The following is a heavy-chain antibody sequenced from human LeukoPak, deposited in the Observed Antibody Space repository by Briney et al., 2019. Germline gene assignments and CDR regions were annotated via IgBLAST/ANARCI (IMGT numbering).Heavy chain of an antibody. Sequence: PGGSLRLSCAASGFTFSNFGMHWVRQAPGKGLEWVAIISSDGSYKYYADSVKGRFTVSRDNSQNTLYVQMNSLRGEDTAVYYCAKGDYYNTMAVYWGQGSLVTVSS. V-gene: IGHV3-30*18. CDR1: GFTFSNFG. CDR3: AKGDYYNTMAVY. CDR2: ISSDGSYK. J-gene: IGHJ4*02. D-gene: IGHD3-22*01.